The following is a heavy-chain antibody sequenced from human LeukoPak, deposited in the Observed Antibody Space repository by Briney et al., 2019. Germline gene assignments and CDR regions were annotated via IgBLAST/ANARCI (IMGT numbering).Heavy chain of an antibody. CDR1: GGTFSSYA. D-gene: IGHD3-9*01. V-gene: IGHV1-69*05. Sequence: VASVKVSCKASGGTFSSYAISWVRQAPGQGLEWMGGIIPIFGTANYAQKLQGRVTMTTDTSTSTAYMELRSLRSDDTAVYYCARSTVGALRYFVLLTGYYFDYWGQGTLVTVSS. CDR3: ARSTVGALRYFVLLTGYYFDY. CDR2: IIPIFGTA. J-gene: IGHJ4*02.